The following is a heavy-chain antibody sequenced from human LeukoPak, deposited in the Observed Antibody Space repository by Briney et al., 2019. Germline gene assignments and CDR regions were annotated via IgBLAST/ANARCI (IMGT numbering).Heavy chain of an antibody. D-gene: IGHD6-13*01. Sequence: PGGSLRLSCAASGFTFSSYAMGWVRQAPGKGLEWVSAISGSGGSTYYADSVKGRFTISRDNSRNTLYLQMDSLRAEDTAVYYCAKGGLRQQLVWARIYYFDYWGQGTLVTVSS. J-gene: IGHJ4*02. CDR1: GFTFSSYA. CDR3: AKGGLRQQLVWARIYYFDY. V-gene: IGHV3-23*01. CDR2: ISGSGGST.